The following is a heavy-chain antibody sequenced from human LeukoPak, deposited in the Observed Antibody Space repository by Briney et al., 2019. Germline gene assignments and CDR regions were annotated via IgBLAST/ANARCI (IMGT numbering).Heavy chain of an antibody. CDR2: IYSGGST. CDR1: GFNVSRNY. V-gene: IGHV3-66*01. Sequence: PGGSLRLSCAASGFNVSRNYMSWVRQAPGKGLEWVSVIYSGGSTYYADSVKGRFTISRDNSKNTLYLQMNSLRAEDTAVYYCARELGYFDYWGQGTLVTVSS. CDR3: ARELGYFDY. J-gene: IGHJ4*02.